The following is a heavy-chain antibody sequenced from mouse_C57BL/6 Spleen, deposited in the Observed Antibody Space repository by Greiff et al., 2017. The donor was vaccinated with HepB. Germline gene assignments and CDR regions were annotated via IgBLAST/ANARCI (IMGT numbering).Heavy chain of an antibody. J-gene: IGHJ2*01. CDR3: ARWDYGRGY. Sequence: QVQLKQPGAELVRPGSSVKLSCKASGYTFTSYWMDWVKQRPGQGLEWIGNIYPSDSETHYNQKFKDKATLTVDKSSSTAYMQLSSLTSEDSAVYYCARWDYGRGYWGQGTTLTVSS. CDR1: GYTFTSYW. D-gene: IGHD1-1*01. V-gene: IGHV1-61*01. CDR2: IYPSDSET.